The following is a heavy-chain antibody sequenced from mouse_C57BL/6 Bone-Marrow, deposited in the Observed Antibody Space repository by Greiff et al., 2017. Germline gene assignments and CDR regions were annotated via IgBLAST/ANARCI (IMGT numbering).Heavy chain of an antibody. D-gene: IGHD2-3*01. CDR2: IDPSDSYT. CDR3: ARTPPSFYPYFDY. V-gene: IGHV1-59*01. Sequence: QVQLKQPGAELVRPGTSVKLSCKASGYTFTSYWMHWVKQRPGQGLEWIGVIDPSDSYTNYNQKFKGKATLTVDTSSSTAYMQLSSLTSEDSAVYDCARTPPSFYPYFDYWGQGTTLTVSS. CDR1: GYTFTSYW. J-gene: IGHJ2*01.